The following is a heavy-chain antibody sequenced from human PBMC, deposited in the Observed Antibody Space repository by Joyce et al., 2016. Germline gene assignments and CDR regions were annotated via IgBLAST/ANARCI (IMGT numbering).Heavy chain of an antibody. J-gene: IGHJ4*02. V-gene: IGHV1-2*02. CDR2: INPNSGDT. D-gene: IGHD2-15*01. Sequence: QVQLVQSGAEVKKPGASVMVSCKASGYPFTEYYIHWVRQAPGQGLEWMGWINPNSGDTNYAKKFQGRVTMTRDTSISTAHMELSSLRSDDTAVYYCARTLAHCRGGSCYWAQGTLLTVSS. CDR3: ARTLAHCRGGSCY. CDR1: GYPFTEYY.